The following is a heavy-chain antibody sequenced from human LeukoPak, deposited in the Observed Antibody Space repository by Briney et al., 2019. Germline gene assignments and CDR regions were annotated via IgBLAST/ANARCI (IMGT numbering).Heavy chain of an antibody. Sequence: RTGGSLRLSCAASGFTFSNYAMSWVRQAPGKGLEWIGEINHSGSTNYNPSLKSRVTISVDTSKNQFSLKLSSVTAADTAVYYCAKDPRAASGYEDYWGQGTLVTVSS. J-gene: IGHJ4*02. D-gene: IGHD5-12*01. V-gene: IGHV4-34*01. CDR1: GFTFSNYA. CDR3: AKDPRAASGYEDY. CDR2: INHSGST.